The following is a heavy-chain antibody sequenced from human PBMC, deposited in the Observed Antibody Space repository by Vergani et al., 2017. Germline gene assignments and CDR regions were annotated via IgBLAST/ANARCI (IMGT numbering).Heavy chain of an antibody. Sequence: QVQLVQSGAEVKKPGASVKVSCKAFGYTFTSYGITWVRQAPGQGLEWMGWISAYIANTNYAKNLQGRVTMTTNTSTRTVHMERRSLGSDDTAVYYFARDSLRGRGYYCGMDVWGQGTTVTVSS. CDR2: ISAYIANT. D-gene: IGHD3-10*01. J-gene: IGHJ6*02. CDR3: ARDSLRGRGYYCGMDV. CDR1: GYTFTSYG. V-gene: IGHV1-18*01.